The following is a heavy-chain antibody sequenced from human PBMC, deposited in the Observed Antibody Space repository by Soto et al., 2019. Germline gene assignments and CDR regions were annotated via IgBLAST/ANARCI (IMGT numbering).Heavy chain of an antibody. D-gene: IGHD6-19*01. J-gene: IGHJ4*02. V-gene: IGHV3-48*01. Sequence: GGSLRLSCAASGFTFSSYSMNWGRQAPGKGLEWVSYISSSSGTTYHADSVKGRFTISRDNAKNSLYLQMNSLRAEDTAVYYCARSSSGWAYYFDYWGKGTLVTVSS. CDR3: ARSSSGWAYYFDY. CDR2: ISSSSGTT. CDR1: GFTFSSYS.